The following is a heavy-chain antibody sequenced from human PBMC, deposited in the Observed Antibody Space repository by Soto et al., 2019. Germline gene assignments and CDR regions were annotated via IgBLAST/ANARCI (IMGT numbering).Heavy chain of an antibody. Sequence: EVQLVESGGGLVQPGGALRLSCEASGFTFSDHYMDWVRQAPGKGLEWVVLIRNKANSYSTEYAASVKDRFAISRDDSKNSLYLQMNSLKTEDTAVYYCARTFGISWDSHYFDCWGQGTLVTVSS. D-gene: IGHD2-15*01. J-gene: IGHJ4*02. CDR3: ARTFGISWDSHYFDC. CDR1: GFTFSDHY. V-gene: IGHV3-72*01. CDR2: IRNKANSYST.